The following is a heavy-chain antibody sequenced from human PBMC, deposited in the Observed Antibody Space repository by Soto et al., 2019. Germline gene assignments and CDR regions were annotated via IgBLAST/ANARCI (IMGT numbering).Heavy chain of an antibody. D-gene: IGHD3-16*01. CDR2: ISAYNGNT. CDR3: ARDYLIIRRAPIAIDY. Sequence: ASVKVSCKASGYTFTSYGISWVRQAPGQGLEWMGWISAYNGNTNYAQKLQGRVTMTTDTSTSTAYMELRSLRSDDTAVYYCARDYLIIRRAPIAIDYWGQGTLVTVSS. V-gene: IGHV1-18*01. J-gene: IGHJ4*02. CDR1: GYTFTSYG.